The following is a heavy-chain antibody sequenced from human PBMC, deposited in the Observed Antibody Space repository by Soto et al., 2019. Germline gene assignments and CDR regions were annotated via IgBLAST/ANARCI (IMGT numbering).Heavy chain of an antibody. D-gene: IGHD2-15*01. CDR1: GYTFTSYG. J-gene: IGHJ4*02. CDR2: ISAYNGNT. Sequence: QVQLVQSGAEVKKPGASVKVSCQASGYTFTSYGISWVRQAPGQGLEGMGWISAYNGNTNYAQKLQGRVTMTTDTSTSNAYMELRSRRSDDTAVYYCPRDRVVADTESDYWGQGTLVTVSS. V-gene: IGHV1-18*01. CDR3: PRDRVVADTESDY.